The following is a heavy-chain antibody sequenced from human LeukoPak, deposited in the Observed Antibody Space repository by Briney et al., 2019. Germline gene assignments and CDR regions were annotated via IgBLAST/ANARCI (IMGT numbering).Heavy chain of an antibody. V-gene: IGHV4-38-2*01. D-gene: IGHD1-1*01. CDR2: TYYSGST. J-gene: IGHJ4*02. CDR3: ARGGGWKYYFDY. Sequence: PSDTLSLTCAVSGYSISSDYYWGWIRQPPGKGLEWIGSTYYSGSTYYNPSLRSRVTISVDTSKNHFSLKLYSVTAADTAVYYCARGGGWKYYFDYWGQGTLVTVSS. CDR1: GYSISSDYY.